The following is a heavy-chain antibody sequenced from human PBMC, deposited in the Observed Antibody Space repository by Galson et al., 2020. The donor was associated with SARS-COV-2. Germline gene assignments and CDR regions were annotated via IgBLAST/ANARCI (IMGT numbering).Heavy chain of an antibody. J-gene: IGHJ6*02. CDR3: ARVTRYFDWLFHVDVYYYYGMDV. Sequence: GESLKISCAASGFTFSSYWMHWVRQAPGKGLVWVSRINSDGSSTSYADSVKGRFTISRDNAKNTLYLQMNSLRAEDTAVYYCARVTRYFDWLFHVDVYYYYGMDVWGQGTTVTVSS. V-gene: IGHV3-74*01. CDR2: INSDGSST. CDR1: GFTFSSYW. D-gene: IGHD3-9*01.